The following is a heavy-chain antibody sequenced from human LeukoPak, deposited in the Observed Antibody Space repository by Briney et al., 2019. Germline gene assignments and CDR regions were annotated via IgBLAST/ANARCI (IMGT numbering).Heavy chain of an antibody. CDR3: ARVDTAVAGIPVFGY. CDR1: GGSISTYY. V-gene: IGHV4-4*07. Sequence: PSETLSLTCTVSGGSISTYYWSWIRQPAGKGLEWIGRIYTSGSTYYNPSLKSRVTISVDTSKNQFSLKLSSVTAADTAVYYCARVDTAVAGIPVFGYWGQGTLVTVSS. D-gene: IGHD6-19*01. J-gene: IGHJ4*02. CDR2: IYTSGST.